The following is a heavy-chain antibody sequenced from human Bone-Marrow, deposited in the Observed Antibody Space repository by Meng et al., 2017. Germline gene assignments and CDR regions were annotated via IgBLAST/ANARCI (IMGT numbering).Heavy chain of an antibody. V-gene: IGHV1-69*05. CDR3: ARSNYDILTGYYIWWFDP. D-gene: IGHD3-9*01. CDR2: IIPIFGTA. CDR1: GGTFSSYA. J-gene: IGHJ5*02. Sequence: SVKVSCKASGGTFSSYAISWVRQAPGQGLEWMGGIIPIFGTANYAQKLQGRVTMTTDTSTSTAYMELRSLRSDDTAVYYCARSNYDILTGYYIWWFDPWGQGTLVTVSS.